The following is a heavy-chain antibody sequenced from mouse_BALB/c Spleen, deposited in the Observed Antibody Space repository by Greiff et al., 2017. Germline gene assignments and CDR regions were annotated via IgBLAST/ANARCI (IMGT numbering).Heavy chain of an antibody. V-gene: IGHV2-9*02. CDR1: GFSLTSYG. Sequence: VQLVESGPGLVAPSQSLSITCTVSGFSLTSYGVHWVRQPPGKGLEWLGVIWAGGSTNYNSALMSRLSISKDNSKSQVFLKMNSLQTDDTAMYYCARALTTARAWFAYWGQGTLVTVSA. CDR3: ARALTTARAWFAY. J-gene: IGHJ3*01. D-gene: IGHD1-2*01. CDR2: IWAGGST.